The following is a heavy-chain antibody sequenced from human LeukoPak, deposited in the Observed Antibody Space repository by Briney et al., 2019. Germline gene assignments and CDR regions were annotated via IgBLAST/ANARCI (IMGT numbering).Heavy chain of an antibody. Sequence: GGSLRLSCAASGFTFSSNDMSWVRQAPGKGLEWVSVISGSGGSTYYADSVKGRFTISRDNSKNTLYLQMNSLRAEDTAVYYCATSPYYYDSSAPLGYWGQGTLVTVSS. CDR1: GFTFSSND. CDR2: ISGSGGST. CDR3: ATSPYYYDSSAPLGY. V-gene: IGHV3-23*01. J-gene: IGHJ4*02. D-gene: IGHD3-22*01.